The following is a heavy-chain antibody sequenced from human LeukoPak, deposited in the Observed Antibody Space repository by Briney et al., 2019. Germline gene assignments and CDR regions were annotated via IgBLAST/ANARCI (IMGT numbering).Heavy chain of an antibody. CDR3: ARGRDGYNREFDY. D-gene: IGHD5-12*01. J-gene: IGHJ4*02. V-gene: IGHV4-59*01. CDR1: GGSISSYY. Sequence: SETLSLTCTVSGGSISSYYWSWIRQPPGKRLEWIGYIYYSGSTNYNPSLKSRVTISVDTSKNQFSLKLSSVTAADTAVYYCARGRDGYNREFDYWGQGTLVTVSS. CDR2: IYYSGST.